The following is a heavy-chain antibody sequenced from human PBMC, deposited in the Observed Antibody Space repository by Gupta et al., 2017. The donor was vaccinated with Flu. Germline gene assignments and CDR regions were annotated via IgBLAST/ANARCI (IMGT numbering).Heavy chain of an antibody. CDR3: ARGFYVWGTYRFTIYDK. Sequence: HVLLVQSGAEAKKPGASVNLSCETSVYTFTNYYMNWVRQAPGQGLEWIGINNPSSGRTEYAQNFQGRVTMPRDTSTSTVYMELSSLRSDDTAVYYCARGFYVWGTYRFTIYDKWGHGSLVTVSS. CDR1: VYTFTNYY. V-gene: IGHV1-46*01. D-gene: IGHD3-16*02. J-gene: IGHJ4*01. CDR2: NNPSSGRT.